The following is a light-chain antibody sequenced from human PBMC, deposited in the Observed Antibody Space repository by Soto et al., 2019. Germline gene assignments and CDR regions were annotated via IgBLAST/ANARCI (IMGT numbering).Light chain of an antibody. J-gene: IGKJ1*01. CDR3: QHYGGMWA. CDR2: DAS. V-gene: IGKV1-5*01. CDR1: QSITNR. Sequence: DIQMTQSPSTLSASVGDRVTFTCRASQSITNRLAWYQQKPGKAPKVLIYDASNLESGVPSRFSGSGSGTEFTLTINRLQPDDFATYYCQHYGGMWAFGQGTKVDI.